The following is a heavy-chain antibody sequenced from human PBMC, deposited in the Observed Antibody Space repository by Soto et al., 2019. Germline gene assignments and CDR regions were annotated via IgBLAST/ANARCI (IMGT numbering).Heavy chain of an antibody. D-gene: IGHD6-13*01. CDR2: INHGAST. V-gene: IGHV4-34*01. J-gene: IGHJ4*02. Sequence: PSETLSLTCAVYRGPFSGYYWSWIRQPPVKGLEWSGEINHGASTNYNPSLESRVTISVDTSKTQFSLKLSSVTAADTAVYYCARGSSSWYGYIDYWGQGTLVTVSS. CDR1: RGPFSGYY. CDR3: ARGSSSWYGYIDY.